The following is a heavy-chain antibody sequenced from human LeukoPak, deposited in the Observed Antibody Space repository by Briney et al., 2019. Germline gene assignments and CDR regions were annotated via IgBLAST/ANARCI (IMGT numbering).Heavy chain of an antibody. J-gene: IGHJ4*02. CDR2: MNPNSGNT. CDR1: GYTFTSYA. Sequence: ASVKVSCKASGYTFTSYAMNWVRQATGQGLEWMGWMNPNSGNTGYAQKFQGRVTMTRNTSISTAYMELSSLRSDDTAVYYCARDSSFFLDYWGQGTLVTVSS. CDR3: ARDSSFFLDY. D-gene: IGHD6-6*01. V-gene: IGHV1-8*02.